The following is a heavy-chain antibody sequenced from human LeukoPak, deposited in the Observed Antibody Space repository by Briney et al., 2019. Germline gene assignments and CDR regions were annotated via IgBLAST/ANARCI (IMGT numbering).Heavy chain of an antibody. J-gene: IGHJ4*02. Sequence: GASVKVSCKASGYTFTSYDINWVRQATGQGLEWMGWMNPNSGNTGYAQKFQGRVTITRNTSISTAYMELSSLRSEDTAVYYCARVPLGYCSSTSCLGRRTKRLYYFDYWGQGTLVTVSS. CDR1: GYTFTSYD. D-gene: IGHD2-2*01. CDR2: MNPNSGNT. V-gene: IGHV1-8*03. CDR3: ARVPLGYCSSTSCLGRRTKRLYYFDY.